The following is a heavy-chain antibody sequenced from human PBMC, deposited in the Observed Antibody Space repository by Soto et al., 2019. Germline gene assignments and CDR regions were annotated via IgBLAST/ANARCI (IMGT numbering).Heavy chain of an antibody. V-gene: IGHV4-4*02. CDR2: IYHSGST. Sequence: SETLSLTCAVSSGSISSSNWWSWVRQPPGKGLEWIGEIYHSGSTNYNPSLKSRVTISVDKSKNQFSLKLSSVTAADTAVYYCAGREIGPSNGHSSSGTPRAGNWFDPWGQGTLVTVSS. CDR3: AGREIGPSNGHSSSGTPRAGNWFDP. D-gene: IGHD6-13*01. CDR1: SGSISSSNW. J-gene: IGHJ5*02.